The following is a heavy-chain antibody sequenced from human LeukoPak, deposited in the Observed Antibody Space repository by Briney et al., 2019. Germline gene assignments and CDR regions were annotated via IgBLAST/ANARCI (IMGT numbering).Heavy chain of an antibody. CDR1: GGSISSSNW. CDR2: IYTSGST. CDR3: ARVLAAAGYYYYMDV. Sequence: PSETLSLTCAVSGGSISSSNWWIWVRQPPGKGLEWIGRIYTSGSTNYNPSLKSRVTMSVDTSKNQFSLKLSSVTAADTAVYYCARVLAAAGYYYYMDVWGKGTTVTISS. V-gene: IGHV4-4*02. J-gene: IGHJ6*03. D-gene: IGHD6-13*01.